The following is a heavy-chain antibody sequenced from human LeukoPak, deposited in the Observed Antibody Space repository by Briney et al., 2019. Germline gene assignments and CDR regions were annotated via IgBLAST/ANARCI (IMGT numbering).Heavy chain of an antibody. V-gene: IGHV4-59*01. Sequence: SETLSLTCTVSSDSISSYYWSWIRQSPGKGLEWIGYIYFSGGTIYNPSLKSRVTISVDTSKNQFSLNLSSVTAADTAMYYCARDRSPEGYYDSSHWDYYHGMDVWGQGTTVTVSS. J-gene: IGHJ6*02. CDR1: SDSISSYY. D-gene: IGHD3-22*01. CDR2: IYFSGGT. CDR3: ARDRSPEGYYDSSHWDYYHGMDV.